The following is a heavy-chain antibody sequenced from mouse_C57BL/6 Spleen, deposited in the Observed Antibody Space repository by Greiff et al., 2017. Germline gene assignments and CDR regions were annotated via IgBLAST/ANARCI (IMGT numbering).Heavy chain of an antibody. CDR1: GYTFTSYW. J-gene: IGHJ1*03. V-gene: IGHV1-53*01. CDR3: AREKSVPYGSSLYWYFDV. CDR2: INPSNGGT. Sequence: QVQLQQPGTELVKPGASVKLSCKAPGYTFTSYWMHWVKQRPGQGLEWIGNINPSNGGTNYNEKFKSKATLTVDKSSSTAYMQLSSLTSEDSAVYYCAREKSVPYGSSLYWYFDVWGTGTTVTVSS. D-gene: IGHD1-1*01.